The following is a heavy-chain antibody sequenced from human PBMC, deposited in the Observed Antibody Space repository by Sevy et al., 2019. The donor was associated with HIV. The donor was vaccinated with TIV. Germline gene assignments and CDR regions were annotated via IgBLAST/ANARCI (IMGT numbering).Heavy chain of an antibody. Sequence: RGSLRLSCAASGFTFSRYSMHWVRQAPGKGLEWVATISFDASNKHYADSVKGRFTISRDNFQNSLFLQMNSLRPEDTAVYYCALERLSSDVAEYFQNWGQGTLVTVSS. CDR2: ISFDASNK. CDR3: ALERLSSDVAEYFQN. V-gene: IGHV3-30*04. J-gene: IGHJ1*01. D-gene: IGHD1-1*01. CDR1: GFTFSRYS.